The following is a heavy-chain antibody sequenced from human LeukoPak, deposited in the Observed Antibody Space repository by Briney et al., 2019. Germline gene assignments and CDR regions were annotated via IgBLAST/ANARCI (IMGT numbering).Heavy chain of an antibody. Sequence: ASVKVSCKASGYTFTGYYMHWVRQAPGRGLEWMGWINPNRGGTNYAQKFQGRVTMTRDTSISTAYMELSRLRSDDTAVYYCASLSPRTVGATIVDYWGQGTLVTVSS. CDR3: ASLSPRTVGATIVDY. CDR1: GYTFTGYY. J-gene: IGHJ4*02. V-gene: IGHV1-2*02. D-gene: IGHD1-26*01. CDR2: INPNRGGT.